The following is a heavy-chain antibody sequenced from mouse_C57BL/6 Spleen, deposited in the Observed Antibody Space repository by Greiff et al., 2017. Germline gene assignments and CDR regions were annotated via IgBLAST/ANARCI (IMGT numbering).Heavy chain of an antibody. CDR2: IYPGDGDT. CDR1: GYAFSSSW. Sequence: VKLVESGPELVKPGASVKISCKASGYAFSSSWMNWVKQRPGKGLEWIGRIYPGDGDTNYNGKFKGKATLTADKSSSTAYMQLSSLTSEDSAVYFCARREIPYYGSSHYAMDYWGQGTSVTVSS. CDR3: ARREIPYYGSSHYAMDY. D-gene: IGHD1-1*01. V-gene: IGHV1-82*01. J-gene: IGHJ4*01.